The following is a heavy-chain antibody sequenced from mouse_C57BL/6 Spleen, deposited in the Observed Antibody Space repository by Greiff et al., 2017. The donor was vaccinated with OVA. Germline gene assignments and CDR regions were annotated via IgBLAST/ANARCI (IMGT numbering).Heavy chain of an antibody. J-gene: IGHJ2*01. CDR3: TTWATDYYFDY. CDR1: GFNIKDYY. D-gene: IGHD3-1*01. CDR2: IDPEDGDT. V-gene: IGHV14-1*01. Sequence: EVKLQESGAELVRPGASVKLSCTASGFNIKDYYMHWVKQRPEQGLEWIGRIDPEDGDTEYAPKFQGKATMTADTSSNTAYLQLSSLTSEDAAVYYCTTWATDYYFDYWGQGTTLTVSS.